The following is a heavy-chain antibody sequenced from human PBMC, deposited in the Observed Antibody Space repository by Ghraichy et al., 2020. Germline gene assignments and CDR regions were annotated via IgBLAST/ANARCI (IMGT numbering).Heavy chain of an antibody. CDR2: INPSGGST. V-gene: IGHV1-46*01. CDR3: ARDPPPYGDYEVGDSDSYYGMDV. D-gene: IGHD4-17*01. Sequence: ASVKVSCKASGYTFTTYYMHWVRQAPGQGLEWMGIINPSGGSTSYAQKFQGRVTMTRDTSTSTVYMELNSLRSEDTAVYYCARDPPPYGDYEVGDSDSYYGMDVWGQGTTVTVSS. J-gene: IGHJ6*02. CDR1: GYTFTTYY.